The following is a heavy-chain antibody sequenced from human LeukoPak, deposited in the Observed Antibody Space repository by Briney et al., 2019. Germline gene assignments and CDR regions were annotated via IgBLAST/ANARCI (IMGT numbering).Heavy chain of an antibody. CDR3: AKDFGGYYYDTSGPDY. V-gene: IGHV3-33*06. J-gene: IGHJ4*02. D-gene: IGHD3-22*01. CDR1: GFTFSHHA. Sequence: PGRSLRLSCETSGFTFSHHAMHWVRQAPGKGLKWVAAIWYDGAQKYYADSLRGRCTISRDNSKSTLYLEMNSLRAEDTAVYYCAKDFGGYYYDTSGPDYWGQGTLVTVAS. CDR2: IWYDGAQK.